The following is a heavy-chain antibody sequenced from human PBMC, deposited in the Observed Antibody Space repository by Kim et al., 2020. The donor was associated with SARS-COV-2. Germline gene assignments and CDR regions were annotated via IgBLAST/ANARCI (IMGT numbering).Heavy chain of an antibody. V-gene: IGHV5-51*01. CDR1: GYSFTSYW. Sequence: GESLKISCKGSGYSFTSYWIGWVRQMPGKGLEWMGIIYPGDSDTRYSPSFQGQVTISADKSISTAYLQWSSLKASDTAMYYCARSVEGWTTVVTRDYYYGMDVWGQGTTVTVSS. D-gene: IGHD4-17*01. CDR3: ARSVEGWTTVVTRDYYYGMDV. CDR2: IYPGDSDT. J-gene: IGHJ6*02.